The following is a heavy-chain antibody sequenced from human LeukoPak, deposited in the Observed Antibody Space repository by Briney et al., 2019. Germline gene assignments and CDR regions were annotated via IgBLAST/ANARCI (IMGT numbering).Heavy chain of an antibody. D-gene: IGHD3-10*01. Sequence: PGGSLRLSCAASGFTFSDYYMSWIRQAPGKGLEWVSYISSSGSTIYYADSVKGRFTISRDNAKNSLYLQMNSLRAEDTAVYYCARDYYGSGSYYYYYYYYMDVWGKGTTVTISS. J-gene: IGHJ6*03. V-gene: IGHV3-11*01. CDR1: GFTFSDYY. CDR3: ARDYYGSGSYYYYYYYYMDV. CDR2: ISSSGSTI.